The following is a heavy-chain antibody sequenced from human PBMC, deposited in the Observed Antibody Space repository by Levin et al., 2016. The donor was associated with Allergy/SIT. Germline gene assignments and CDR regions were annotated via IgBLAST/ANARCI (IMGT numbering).Heavy chain of an antibody. CDR2: ISNSGSTI. V-gene: IGHV3-48*03. D-gene: IGHD5-18*01. CDR3: ASSDGGHNYGYVIPSWFDP. CDR1: GFTFSSYE. Sequence: GESLKISCAASGFTFSSYEMNWVRQAPGKGLDWVSYISNSGSTIYYAESVKGRFTISRDNARNSLYLQMNSLRAEDTAVYFCASSDGGHNYGYVIPSWFDPWGQGTLVTVSS. J-gene: IGHJ5*02.